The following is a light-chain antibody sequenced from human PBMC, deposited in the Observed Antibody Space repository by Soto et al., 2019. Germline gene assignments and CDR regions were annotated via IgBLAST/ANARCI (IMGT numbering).Light chain of an antibody. CDR3: QHYKNWPWT. Sequence: EVVMTQSPATLSVSTGERVTLSCRASQSVATNLAWYQQKPGQAPRLLISAASNRAAGVPVRFSGSGSGTEFTLTISSLQSEDSAIYYCQHYKNWPWTFGQGTKVDIK. CDR2: AAS. J-gene: IGKJ1*01. CDR1: QSVATN. V-gene: IGKV3-15*01.